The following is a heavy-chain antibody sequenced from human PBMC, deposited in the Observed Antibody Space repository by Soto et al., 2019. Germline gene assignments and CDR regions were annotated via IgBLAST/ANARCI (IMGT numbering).Heavy chain of an antibody. CDR2: MNPNSGNT. CDR1: GYTFTSYD. CDR3: ARGMYYDILTGYYTHAWAFDI. J-gene: IGHJ3*02. D-gene: IGHD3-9*01. V-gene: IGHV1-8*01. Sequence: ASVKVSCKASGYTFTSYDINWVRQATGQGLEWMGWMNPNSGNTGYAQKFQGRVTMTRNTSISTAYMELSSLGSEDTAVYYCARGMYYDILTGYYTHAWAFDIWGQGTMVTVSS.